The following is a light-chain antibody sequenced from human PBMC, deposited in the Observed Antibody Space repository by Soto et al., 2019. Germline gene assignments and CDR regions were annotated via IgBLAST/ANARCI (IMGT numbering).Light chain of an antibody. CDR1: QSVSSN. CDR2: GAS. V-gene: IGKV3-15*01. CDR3: QQRSNWPSFT. Sequence: EIVMTQSPSTLSVSPGERATLSCRASQSVSSNLAWYQQIPGQAPRLLIYGASTRATGIPARFSGSGSGTEFSLTISSLQPEDFAVYYCQQRSNWPSFTFGPGTKVDI. J-gene: IGKJ3*01.